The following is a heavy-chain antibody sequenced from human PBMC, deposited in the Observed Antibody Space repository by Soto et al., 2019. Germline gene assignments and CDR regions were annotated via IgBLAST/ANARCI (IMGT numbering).Heavy chain of an antibody. J-gene: IGHJ4*02. Sequence: QVQLQESGPGLVKPSETLSLTCTVSGGSISSYYWSWIRQPPGKGLEWIGYIYYSGSTNYNPSLKSRVTISVDTSKNQFSLKLRSVTAADTAVYYCARGRPIQLYPLNFDYWGQGTLVTVSS. CDR2: IYYSGST. CDR1: GGSISSYY. D-gene: IGHD5-18*01. CDR3: ARGRPIQLYPLNFDY. V-gene: IGHV4-59*01.